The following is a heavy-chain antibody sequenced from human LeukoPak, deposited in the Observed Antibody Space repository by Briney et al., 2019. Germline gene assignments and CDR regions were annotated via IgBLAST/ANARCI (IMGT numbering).Heavy chain of an antibody. V-gene: IGHV5-51*01. Sequence: PGEPLKISFQGSGFRFTSYWIGWVRPVPGKGLEWMGIIYPGDSDTRYCPSFQGQVAISADKSISTAYLQWSSLKASGTAMYYCARPYYYDSSGYDYWGQGTLVTVSS. D-gene: IGHD3-22*01. CDR3: ARPYYYDSSGYDY. CDR1: GFRFTSYW. CDR2: IYPGDSDT. J-gene: IGHJ4*02.